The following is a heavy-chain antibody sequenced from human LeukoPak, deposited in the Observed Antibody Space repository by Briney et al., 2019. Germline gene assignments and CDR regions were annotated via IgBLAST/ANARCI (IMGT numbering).Heavy chain of an antibody. V-gene: IGHV4-34*01. Sequence: SETLSLTCAVYGGSFSGYYWSWIRQPPGKGLEWIGEINHSGSTNYNPSLKSRVTISVDTSKNQFSLKLSSVTAADTAVYYCATHRSSSWFFDYWGQGTLVTVSS. J-gene: IGHJ4*02. CDR3: ATHRSSSWFFDY. D-gene: IGHD6-13*01. CDR2: INHSGST. CDR1: GGSFSGYY.